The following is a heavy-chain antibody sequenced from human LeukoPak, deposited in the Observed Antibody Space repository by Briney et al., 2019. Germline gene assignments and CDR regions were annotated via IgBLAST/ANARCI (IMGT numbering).Heavy chain of an antibody. J-gene: IGHJ6*03. Sequence: SVKVSCKASGGTFSSYAISWVRQAPGQGLEWMGGIIPIFGKANYAQKFQGRVTITTDESTSTAYMELSSLRSEDTAVYYCARDGYCSGGSCYGGIYYYYYMDVWGKGTTVTVSS. CDR3: ARDGYCSGGSCYGGIYYYYYMDV. CDR1: GGTFSSYA. CDR2: IIPIFGKA. V-gene: IGHV1-69*05. D-gene: IGHD2-15*01.